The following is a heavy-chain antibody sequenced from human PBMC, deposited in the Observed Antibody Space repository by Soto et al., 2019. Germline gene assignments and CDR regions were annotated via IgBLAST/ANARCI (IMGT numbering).Heavy chain of an antibody. CDR1: GYSISSGYY. D-gene: IGHD3-22*01. V-gene: IGHV4-38-2*01. CDR2: IYHSGAT. J-gene: IGHJ4*02. Sequence: PSETLSLTCAVSGYSISSGYYWGWIRQPPGKGLEWVGIIYHSGATYYNPSLKSLVTISVDTSKNQFSLKLSSVTAADTVVYYCARTLSMKAVGYFDYWGQGTLVTASS. CDR3: ARTLSMKAVGYFDY.